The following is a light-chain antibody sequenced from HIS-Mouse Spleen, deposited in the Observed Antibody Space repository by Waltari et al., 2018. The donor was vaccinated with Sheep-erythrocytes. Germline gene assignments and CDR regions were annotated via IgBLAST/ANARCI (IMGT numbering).Light chain of an antibody. CDR1: SSDLGRYNY. CDR2: DVS. V-gene: IGLV2-11*01. J-gene: IGLJ2*01. CDR3: CSYAGSYTLV. Sequence: QSALTPPRSLSGSPGHSVTISCTGTSSDLGRYNYGSWYQQHPGKAPKLMIYDVSKRPSGVPDRFSGSKSGNTASLTISGLQAEDEADYYCCSYAGSYTLVFGGGTKLTVL.